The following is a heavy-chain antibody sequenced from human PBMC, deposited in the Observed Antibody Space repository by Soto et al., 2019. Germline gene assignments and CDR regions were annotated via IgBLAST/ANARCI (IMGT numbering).Heavy chain of an antibody. J-gene: IGHJ5*02. CDR2: ISGSGGST. D-gene: IGHD2-8*01. CDR3: EKEPAGLSAYGRKLFDP. Sequence: GGSLRLSCAASGFTFSSYAMSWVRQAPGKGLEWVSAISGSGGSTYYADSVKGRFTISRDNSKNTLYLQMNSLRAENTAVYYCEKEPAGLSAYGRKLFDPWGQGTLVTVSS. V-gene: IGHV3-23*01. CDR1: GFTFSSYA.